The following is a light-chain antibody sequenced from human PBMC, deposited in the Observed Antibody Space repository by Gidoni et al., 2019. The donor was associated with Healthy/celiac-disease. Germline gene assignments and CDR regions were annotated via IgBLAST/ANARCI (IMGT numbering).Light chain of an antibody. Sequence: ASIACRSSQSLLHSNGYNYLDWYLQKPGQSPQLLIYLGSNRASGVPDRFSGSGSGTDFTLKISRVEAEDVGVYYCMQALQTPRTFGQGTKVEIK. CDR1: QSLLHSNGYNY. J-gene: IGKJ1*01. V-gene: IGKV2-28*01. CDR2: LGS. CDR3: MQALQTPRT.